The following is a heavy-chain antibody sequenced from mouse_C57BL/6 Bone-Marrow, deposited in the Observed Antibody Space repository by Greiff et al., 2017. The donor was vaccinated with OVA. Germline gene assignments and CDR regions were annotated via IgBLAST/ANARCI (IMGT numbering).Heavy chain of an antibody. D-gene: IGHD1-1*01. CDR1: GFTFSDYG. V-gene: IGHV5-17*01. CDR2: ISSGSSTI. J-gene: IGHJ4*01. CDR3: AGHGSYYYTMDY. Sequence: DVMLVESGGGLVKPGGSLKLSCAASGFTFSDYGMHWVRQAPEKGLEWVAYISSGSSTIYYADTVKGRFTISRDNAKNTLFLQMTSLRSEDTAMYYCAGHGSYYYTMDYWGQGTSVTVSS.